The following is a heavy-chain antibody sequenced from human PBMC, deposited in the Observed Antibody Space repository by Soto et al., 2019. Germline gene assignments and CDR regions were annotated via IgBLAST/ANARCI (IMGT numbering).Heavy chain of an antibody. Sequence: QVQLQESGPGLVKPSETLSLTCTVSGGSISPYYWSWIRQPPGKGLSWIGNIHYSGSTDYNPSLQSRVTISIDTSTNQSSLKLTSVTAADTAVYYCAKGCTSSLHCDYWGQGTLVTVSS. CDR3: AKGCTSSLHCDY. J-gene: IGHJ4*02. V-gene: IGHV4-59*01. CDR2: IHYSGST. D-gene: IGHD2-2*01. CDR1: GGSISPYY.